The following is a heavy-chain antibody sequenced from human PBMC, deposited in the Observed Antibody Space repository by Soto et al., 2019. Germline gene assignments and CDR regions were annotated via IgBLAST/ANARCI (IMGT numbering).Heavy chain of an antibody. D-gene: IGHD2-21*02. CDR2: IIAYNGNT. V-gene: IGHV1-18*04. CDR1: GYTFINYG. CDR3: ARDSVVVTSTPHFAFEM. J-gene: IGHJ3*02. Sequence: ASVKVSCKTSGYTFINYGINWVRQAPGQGLEWMGWIIAYNGNTNYAQKFQGRVTMTTDTSTNTAYMELRSLTSDDTAVYFCARDSVVVTSTPHFAFEMWGLGTMVTVSS.